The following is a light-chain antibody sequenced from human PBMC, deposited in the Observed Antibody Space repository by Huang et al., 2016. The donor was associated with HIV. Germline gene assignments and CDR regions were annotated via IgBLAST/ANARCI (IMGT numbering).Light chain of an antibody. CDR2: TTS. CDR1: QNIYTH. J-gene: IGKJ1*01. CDR3: QQSHSGRT. Sequence: DIQMTQSPSSLSASVGDTVTITCRASQNIYTHLNWYQQKSGKAPKVLIYTTSILQNGVPSRFSGSGSGTLFTLTISRLQVEDFATYFCQQSHSGRTFGQGTKVEIK. V-gene: IGKV1-39*01.